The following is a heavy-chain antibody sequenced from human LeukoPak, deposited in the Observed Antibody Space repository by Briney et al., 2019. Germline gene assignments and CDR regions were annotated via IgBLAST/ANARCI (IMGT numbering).Heavy chain of an antibody. J-gene: IGHJ4*02. Sequence: SETLSLTCTVSGGSISSYYWSWIRQPPGKGLEWIGYIYYSGSTNYNPSLKSRVTISVDTSKNQFSLKLSSVTAADTAVYYCARDLELGTGDDYWGQGTLVTVSS. V-gene: IGHV4-59*12. CDR2: IYYSGST. CDR3: ARDLELGTGDDY. CDR1: GGSISSYY. D-gene: IGHD7-27*01.